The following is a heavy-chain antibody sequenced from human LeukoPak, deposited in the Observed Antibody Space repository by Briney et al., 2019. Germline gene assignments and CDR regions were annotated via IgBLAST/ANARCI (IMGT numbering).Heavy chain of an antibody. D-gene: IGHD6-13*01. Sequence: SETLSLTCTVSGYSISNGHYWGWIRQPPGKGLEWIGSISHTGSSYYNPSLKSRVTISVDTSKNQFSLRLSSVTAADTAVYYCARVYTGSSWDYYYYMDVWGKGTTVTVSS. J-gene: IGHJ6*03. CDR3: ARVYTGSSWDYYYYMDV. CDR2: ISHTGSS. CDR1: GYSISNGHY. V-gene: IGHV4-38-2*02.